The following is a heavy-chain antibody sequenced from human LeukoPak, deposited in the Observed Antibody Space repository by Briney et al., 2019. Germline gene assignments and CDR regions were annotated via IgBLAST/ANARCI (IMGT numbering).Heavy chain of an antibody. V-gene: IGHV3-21*01. CDR2: ISTSSSYI. D-gene: IGHD3-10*02. J-gene: IGHJ6*04. CDR1: GFTFSSYN. Sequence: GGSLRLSCAASGFTFSSYNMNWVRQAPGKGLEWVSSISTSSSYIYYADSVKGRFTISRHNAKNSLYLQMNSLRAEDTAVYYCAELGITMIGGVWGKGTTVTISS. CDR3: AELGITMIGGV.